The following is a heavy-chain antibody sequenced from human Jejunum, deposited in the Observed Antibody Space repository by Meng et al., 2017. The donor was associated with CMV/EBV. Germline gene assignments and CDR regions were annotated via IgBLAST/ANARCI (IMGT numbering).Heavy chain of an antibody. J-gene: IGHJ4*02. D-gene: IGHD1-14*01. CDR2: ISSFGDTT. Sequence: FTFRNYAMSWVRQAPGRGLEWVATISSFGDTTHCTDSVRGRFTISRDNSNNVLYLQMNTLSAGDTALYYCAKDPDSYISTLGTTFDSWGQGTLVTVSS. V-gene: IGHV3-23*01. CDR3: AKDPDSYISTLGTTFDS. CDR1: FTFRNYA.